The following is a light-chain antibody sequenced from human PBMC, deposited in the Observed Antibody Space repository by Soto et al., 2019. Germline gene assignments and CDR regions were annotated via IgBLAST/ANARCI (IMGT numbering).Light chain of an antibody. V-gene: IGLV2-14*01. J-gene: IGLJ2*01. Sequence: QSVLTQPASVSGSPGQSITISCTGTSSDVGGYNYVSWYQQHPGKAPKLMIYGVTNRPSGVSNRFSGSKSGNTASLTISGLQAEDEADYYCSSHTSSTTLSVVFGGGTKLTVL. CDR1: SSDVGGYNY. CDR2: GVT. CDR3: SSHTSSTTLSVV.